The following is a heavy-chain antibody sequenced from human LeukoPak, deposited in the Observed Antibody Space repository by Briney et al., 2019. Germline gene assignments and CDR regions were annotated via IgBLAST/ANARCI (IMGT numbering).Heavy chain of an antibody. V-gene: IGHV1-46*01. CDR2: INPSGGIT. CDR1: GYTFTNYY. Sequence: ASVKVSCKASGYTFTNYYMHWVRQAPGQGLEWMGIINPSGGITNYAQKFQGRVTMTRDMSTSTVYMELSSLRSEDTAVYYCARVPSRYDSSGYPGYWGQGTLVTVSS. D-gene: IGHD3-22*01. CDR3: ARVPSRYDSSGYPGY. J-gene: IGHJ4*02.